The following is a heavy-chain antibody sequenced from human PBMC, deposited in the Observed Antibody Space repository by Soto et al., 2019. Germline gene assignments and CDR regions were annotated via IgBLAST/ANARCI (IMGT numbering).Heavy chain of an antibody. CDR3: ARATVTTEGWFDP. J-gene: IGHJ5*02. D-gene: IGHD4-17*01. CDR2: IYYSGRT. Sequence: QVQLQESGPGLVKPSQTLSLTCTVSGGSVSSGDYYWGCIRQPPGKGLEWIGYIYYSGRTYYNPSHKSPVTTSVRTSKNLFSRKLSSVTAADTAVYYWARATVTTEGWFDPWGQGTLVTVSS. CDR1: GGSVSSGDYY. V-gene: IGHV4-30-4*01.